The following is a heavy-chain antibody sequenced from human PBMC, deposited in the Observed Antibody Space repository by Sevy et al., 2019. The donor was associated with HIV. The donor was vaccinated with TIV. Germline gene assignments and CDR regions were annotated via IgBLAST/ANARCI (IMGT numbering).Heavy chain of an antibody. CDR3: AWPDLSGWYFDF. J-gene: IGHJ4*01. V-gene: IGHV3-48*01. D-gene: IGHD6-19*01. Sequence: GGSLRLSCVASGFTFSSYSMNWVRQAPGKGLEWVSYISSSRDNSRTLYYADSVKGRFSISSDNAKNSVHLQMTSLRVEDTAMYYCAWPDLSGWYFDFWGHGTLVTVSS. CDR2: ISSSRDNSRTL. CDR1: GFTFSSYS.